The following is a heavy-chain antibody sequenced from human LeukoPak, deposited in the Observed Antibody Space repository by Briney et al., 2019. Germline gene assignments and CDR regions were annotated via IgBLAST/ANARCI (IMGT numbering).Heavy chain of an antibody. J-gene: IGHJ4*02. V-gene: IGHV3-7*01. D-gene: IGHD5-12*01. CDR1: GFIFSTIW. Sequence: GGSLRLSCAASGFIFSTIWMSWVRQAPGKGLEWVASIKEDGSEISYVDSAKGRFTISRDNAKNSLYLQMTSLRAEDTAVYYCARLRPLSQLDYWGQGNLVTVSS. CDR2: IKEDGSEI. CDR3: ARLRPLSQLDY.